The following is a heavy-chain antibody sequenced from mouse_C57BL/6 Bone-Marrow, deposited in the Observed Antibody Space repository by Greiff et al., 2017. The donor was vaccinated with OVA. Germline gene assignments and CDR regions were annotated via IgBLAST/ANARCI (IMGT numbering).Heavy chain of an antibody. CDR1: GYSITSGYY. Sequence: EVQLQESGPGLVKPSQSLSLTCSVTGYSITSGYYWNWIRQFPGNKLEWMGYISYDGSNNYNPSLKKRISITRDTSKNQFFLKLNSVTTEDTATYYCARNAYYSNYDYYAMDYWGQGTSVTVSS. J-gene: IGHJ4*01. CDR2: ISYDGSN. V-gene: IGHV3-6*01. D-gene: IGHD2-5*01. CDR3: ARNAYYSNYDYYAMDY.